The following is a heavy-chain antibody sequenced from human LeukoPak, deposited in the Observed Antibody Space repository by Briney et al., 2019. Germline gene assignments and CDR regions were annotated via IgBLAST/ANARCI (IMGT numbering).Heavy chain of an antibody. D-gene: IGHD6-13*01. Sequence: GGSLRLSCAASGFTFSDYNMRWIRQAPGKGLEWVSSISRSGSTKYYADSVKGRFTISRDNAKNSLYLQMNSLRAEDTALYYCARDPIAAADTGGYRWFDPWGQGTLVTVSS. V-gene: IGHV3-11*01. CDR2: ISRSGSTK. J-gene: IGHJ5*02. CDR3: ARDPIAAADTGGYRWFDP. CDR1: GFTFSDYN.